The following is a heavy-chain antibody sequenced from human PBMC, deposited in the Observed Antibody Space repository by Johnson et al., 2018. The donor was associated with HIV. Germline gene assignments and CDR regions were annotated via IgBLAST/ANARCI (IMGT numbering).Heavy chain of an antibody. V-gene: IGHV3-30-3*01. Sequence: QVQLVESGGGVVQPGRSLRLSCAASGFTFSSYAMHWVRQAPGKGLEWVAVISFDGSNQYYADSVKGRFTISRDNSKNTLYLQMNSLRAEDTAVYYCARGEGGTYLPDAFDIWGQGTMVTVSS. J-gene: IGHJ3*02. D-gene: IGHD1-26*01. CDR3: ARGEGGTYLPDAFDI. CDR1: GFTFSSYA. CDR2: ISFDGSNQ.